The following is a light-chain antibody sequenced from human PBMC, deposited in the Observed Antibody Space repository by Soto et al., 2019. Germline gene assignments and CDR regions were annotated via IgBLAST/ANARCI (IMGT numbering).Light chain of an antibody. V-gene: IGLV2-14*03. CDR2: EVR. J-gene: IGLJ2*01. CDR3: GSYASATLI. CDR1: SSDIGAYDY. Sequence: QSVLTQPASVSGSPGQSITISCTGTSSDIGAYDYVSWFQQYSGKAPTLIIYEVRFRPSGVSSRFSGSKSGNTASLTISGLPTEDEADYYCGSYASATLIFGGGTKVTVL.